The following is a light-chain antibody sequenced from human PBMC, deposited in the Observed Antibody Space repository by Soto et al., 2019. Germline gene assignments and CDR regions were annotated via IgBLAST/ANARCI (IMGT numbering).Light chain of an antibody. CDR1: QSISTS. J-gene: IGKJ4*01. CDR2: KSS. Sequence: DIQMTQSPSTLSASAGDRVTITCRAGQSISTSLAWYQQKPGKAPNVLIYKSSSLQTGVPSRFSGSGSGTEFTLTISGLQPDDFATYYCQQYKSYPFTFGRGTKVEIK. V-gene: IGKV1-5*03. CDR3: QQYKSYPFT.